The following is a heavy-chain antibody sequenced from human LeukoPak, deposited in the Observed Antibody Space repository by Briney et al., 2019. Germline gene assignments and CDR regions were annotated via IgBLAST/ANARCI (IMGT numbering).Heavy chain of an antibody. V-gene: IGHV1-69*05. D-gene: IGHD5-18*01. J-gene: IGHJ6*03. CDR3: ARDLQLWTQYYYYYYMDV. CDR1: GYTFTDYY. Sequence: SVRVSCKTSGYTFTDYYIHWMRQAPGQGLEWMGRIIPIFGTANYAQKFQGRVTITTDESTSTAYMELSSLRSEDTAVYYCARDLQLWTQYYYYYYMDVWGKGTTVTVSS. CDR2: IIPIFGTA.